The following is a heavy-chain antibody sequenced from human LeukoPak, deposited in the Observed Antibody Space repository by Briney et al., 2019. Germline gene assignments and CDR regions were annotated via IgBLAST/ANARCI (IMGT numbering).Heavy chain of an antibody. D-gene: IGHD1-1*01. CDR2: INAGNGNT. V-gene: IGHV1-3*01. Sequence: ASVKVSCKASGYTFTSYAMHWVRQAPGQRLEWMGWINAGNGNTKYSQKFQGRVTITRDTSARTAYMELSSLRSEDTAVYYCARGSNWNDEGGWFDPWGQGTLATVSS. CDR3: ARGSNWNDEGGWFDP. J-gene: IGHJ5*02. CDR1: GYTFTSYA.